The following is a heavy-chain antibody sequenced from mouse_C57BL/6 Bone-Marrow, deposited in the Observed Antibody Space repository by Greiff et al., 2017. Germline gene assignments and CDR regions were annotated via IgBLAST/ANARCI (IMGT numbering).Heavy chain of an antibody. CDR2: IYPGDGDT. CDR3: ARYGTTGWFAY. Sequence: QVQLKQSGPELVKPGASVKISCKASGYAFSSSWMNWVKQRPGKGLEWIGRIYPGDGDTNYNGKFKGKATLTADKSSSTAYMQLSSLTSEDSAVYFCARYGTTGWFAYWGQGTLVTVSA. V-gene: IGHV1-82*01. D-gene: IGHD1-1*01. CDR1: GYAFSSSW. J-gene: IGHJ3*01.